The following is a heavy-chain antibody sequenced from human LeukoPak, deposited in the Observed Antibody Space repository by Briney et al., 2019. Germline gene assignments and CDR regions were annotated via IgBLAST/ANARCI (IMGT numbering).Heavy chain of an antibody. CDR1: GYTFTGYY. CDR3: ARGRSVSSSWAGDAFDI. D-gene: IGHD6-13*01. Sequence: ASVKVSCKASGYTFTGYYMHWVRQAPGQGLEWMGWINPNSGGTNYAQKFQGRVTMTRDTSISTAYMELSSLRSEDTAVYYCARGRSVSSSWAGDAFDIWGQGTMVTVSS. V-gene: IGHV1-2*02. J-gene: IGHJ3*02. CDR2: INPNSGGT.